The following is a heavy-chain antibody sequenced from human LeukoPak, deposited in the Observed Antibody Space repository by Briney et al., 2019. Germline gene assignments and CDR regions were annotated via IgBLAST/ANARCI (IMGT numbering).Heavy chain of an antibody. CDR3: AKDRVAAATQLSFDY. Sequence: GGSLRLSCAASGFTFSSYAMSWVRQAPGKGLEWVSAISGSGGSTYYADSVKGRFTISRGNSKNTLYLQMNSLRAEDTAVYYCAKDRVAAATQLSFDYWGQGTLVTVSS. D-gene: IGHD2-15*01. J-gene: IGHJ4*02. CDR1: GFTFSSYA. V-gene: IGHV3-23*01. CDR2: ISGSGGST.